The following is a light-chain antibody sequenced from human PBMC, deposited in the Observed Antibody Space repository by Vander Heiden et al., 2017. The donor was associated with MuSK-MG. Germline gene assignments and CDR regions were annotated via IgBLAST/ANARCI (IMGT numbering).Light chain of an antibody. Sequence: EIMLTQSPATLSLSPGERATLSCRASQSVSSYLAWYQQKPGQAPRLLIYDASNRATGIPARFSGSGSGTDFTLTISNLEPEDFAVYYCQQRSTALTFGGGTKVEIK. CDR2: DAS. V-gene: IGKV3-11*01. J-gene: IGKJ4*01. CDR3: QQRSTALT. CDR1: QSVSSY.